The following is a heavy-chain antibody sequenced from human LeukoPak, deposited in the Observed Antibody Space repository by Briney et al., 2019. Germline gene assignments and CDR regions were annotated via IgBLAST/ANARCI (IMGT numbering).Heavy chain of an antibody. D-gene: IGHD3-22*01. V-gene: IGHV4-31*03. CDR1: GGSISSGGYY. CDR2: IHYSGST. Sequence: SETLSLTCTVSGGSISSGGYYWSWIRQHPGKGLEWIGCIHYSGSTYYNSSLKSRVTISVDTSKNQFFLKLSAVTAADTAVYYCASTVVNNWFDPWGQGTLVTVSS. CDR3: ASTVVNNWFDP. J-gene: IGHJ5*02.